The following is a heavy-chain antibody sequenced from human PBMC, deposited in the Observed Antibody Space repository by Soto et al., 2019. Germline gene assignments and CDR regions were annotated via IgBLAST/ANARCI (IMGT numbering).Heavy chain of an antibody. V-gene: IGHV3-23*01. J-gene: IGHJ5*02. CDR1: GFTFSNYA. Sequence: EVQLLESGGGLVQPGEFLRLSCAASGFTFSNYAIRWVRQAPGKGLEWVSSITGSGDSTYYADSVKGRFTISRDNSKNTVYLQMNSLRVEDTAVYYCAKDPLKYSSSWYLEWWFDPWGQGTLVTVSS. CDR2: ITGSGDST. D-gene: IGHD6-13*01. CDR3: AKDPLKYSSSWYLEWWFDP.